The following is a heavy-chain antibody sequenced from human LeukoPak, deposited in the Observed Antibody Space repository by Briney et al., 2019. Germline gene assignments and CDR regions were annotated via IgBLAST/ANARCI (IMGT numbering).Heavy chain of an antibody. V-gene: IGHV4-30-2*01. J-gene: IGHJ4*02. CDR3: ARGFYGAGSHFDY. D-gene: IGHD3-10*01. CDR1: DGSISSGDFP. CDR2: IFHTGHT. Sequence: PSQTLSLTCAVSDGSISSGDFPWSWIRQPPGKGLEWIGYIFHTGHTSYNPSLKSRVTISVDMSKNQLSLRLTSVTAADTAVYYCARGFYGAGSHFDYWGQGTLVTVSS.